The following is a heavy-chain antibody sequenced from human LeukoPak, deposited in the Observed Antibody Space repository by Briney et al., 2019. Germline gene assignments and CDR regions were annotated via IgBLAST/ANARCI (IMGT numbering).Heavy chain of an antibody. CDR2: INPNSGGT. V-gene: IGHV1-2*06. CDR3: ARDPYYDFWSGYEHPPYYYYYMDV. CDR1: GYTFTGYY. Sequence: GASVKVSCKXSGYTFTGYYMHWVRQAPGQGLEWMGRINPNSGGTNYSQKFQGRVTITRDTSISTAYMELSRLRSDDTAVYYCARDPYYDFWSGYEHPPYYYYYMDVWGKGTTVTVSS. D-gene: IGHD3-3*01. J-gene: IGHJ6*03.